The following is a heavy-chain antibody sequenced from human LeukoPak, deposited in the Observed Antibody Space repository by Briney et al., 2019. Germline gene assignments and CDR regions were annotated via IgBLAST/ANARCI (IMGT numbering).Heavy chain of an antibody. CDR2: ISSSSSTI. J-gene: IGHJ4*02. CDR1: GFTFSSYS. V-gene: IGHV3-48*01. Sequence: GSLRLSCAASGFTFSSYSMNWVRQAPGKGLEWVSYISSSSSTIYYADSVKGRFTISRDNAKNSLYLQMNSLRAGDTAAYYCARDNPTYYDFWSGYYLDYWGQGTLVTVSS. D-gene: IGHD3-3*01. CDR3: ARDNPTYYDFWSGYYLDY.